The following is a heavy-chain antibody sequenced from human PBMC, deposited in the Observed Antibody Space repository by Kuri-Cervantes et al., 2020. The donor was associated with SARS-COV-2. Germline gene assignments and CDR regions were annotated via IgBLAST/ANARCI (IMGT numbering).Heavy chain of an antibody. V-gene: IGHV4-39*01. D-gene: IGHD2-2*01. CDR3: ARGGACSSPSCYYWFDP. CDR1: GGSFSSSSYY. Sequence: ESLKISCPVSGGSFSSSSYYWGWIRQPPGKGLEWIGSIYYSGSTYYNPSLKSRVTISVDTSKNQFSLKLSSVTAADTAVYYCARGGACSSPSCYYWFDPWGQGTLVTVSS. CDR2: IYYSGST. J-gene: IGHJ5*02.